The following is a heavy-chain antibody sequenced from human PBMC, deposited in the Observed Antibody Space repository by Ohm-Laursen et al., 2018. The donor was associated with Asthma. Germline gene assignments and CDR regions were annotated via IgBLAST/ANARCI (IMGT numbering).Heavy chain of an antibody. CDR3: AKDLERVGYSSSWYLNWFDP. J-gene: IGHJ5*02. D-gene: IGHD6-13*01. Sequence: GSLRLSCTASGFTFSSYAMSWVRQAPGKGLEWVSAISGSGGSTYYADSVKGRFTISRDNSKNTLYLQMNSLRAEDTAVYYCAKDLERVGYSSSWYLNWFDPWGQGTLVTVSS. V-gene: IGHV3-23*01. CDR2: ISGSGGST. CDR1: GFTFSSYA.